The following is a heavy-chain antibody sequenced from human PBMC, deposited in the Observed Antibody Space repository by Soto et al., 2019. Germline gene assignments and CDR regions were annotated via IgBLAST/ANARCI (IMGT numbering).Heavy chain of an antibody. CDR2: IYSSXST. J-gene: IGHJ4*02. CDR1: CGSINSYY. D-gene: IGHD4-17*01. Sequence: PXXTLSLTCTVSCGSINSYYWSWIRQPPGKGLEWIGXIYSSXSTNHNHSLKXXVTISVDXXKNQLSLKLSSVTAADPAVYYCAREQYGDYVNYCGQGTLVTVSS. V-gene: IGHV4-59*01. CDR3: AREQYGDYVNY.